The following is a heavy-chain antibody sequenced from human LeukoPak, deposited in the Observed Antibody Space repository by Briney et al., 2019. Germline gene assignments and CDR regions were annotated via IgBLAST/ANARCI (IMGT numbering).Heavy chain of an antibody. Sequence: SQTLSLTCTVSGCSISSGSDCWSWIRQPAGKGLEWIGRIYTSGTTNYNPSLKSRATISVDTSKNQFSLKLTSVTAADTAVYYCARESLGPPYYFDYWGRGTLVSVSS. CDR3: ARESLGPPYYFDY. CDR2: IYTSGTT. J-gene: IGHJ4*02. V-gene: IGHV4-61*02. CDR1: GCSISSGSDC. D-gene: IGHD1-26*01.